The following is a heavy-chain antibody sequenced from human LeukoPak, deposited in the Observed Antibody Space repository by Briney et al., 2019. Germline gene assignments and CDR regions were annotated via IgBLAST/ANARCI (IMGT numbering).Heavy chain of an antibody. CDR3: ASRYSYNGGSDA. CDR2: IYPGDSDT. J-gene: IGHJ5*02. Sequence: GESLKISCKGSGYIFTTYWIGWVRQVPGKGLEWMGIIYPGDSDTTYSPSFQGHITISADKSTSTAYLQWSSLEGSDTAVYYCASRYSYNGGSDAWDQGTLVTVSS. V-gene: IGHV5-51*01. D-gene: IGHD3-16*02. CDR1: GYIFTTYW.